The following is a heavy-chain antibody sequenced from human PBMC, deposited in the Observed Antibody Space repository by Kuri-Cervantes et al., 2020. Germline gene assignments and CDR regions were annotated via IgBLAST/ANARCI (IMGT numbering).Heavy chain of an antibody. CDR2: IYSDATT. V-gene: IGHV4-59*01. Sequence: SETLSLTCSVSGGSINNYFWSWIRQPPGKGLEWIGYIYSDATTKYNPSLKSRVTISVDTSKNQFSLKVKSVTAADTAVYYCARDHRSGSYPFDYWGQGTLVTVSS. CDR3: ARDHRSGSYPFDY. J-gene: IGHJ4*02. CDR1: GGSINNYF. D-gene: IGHD1-26*01.